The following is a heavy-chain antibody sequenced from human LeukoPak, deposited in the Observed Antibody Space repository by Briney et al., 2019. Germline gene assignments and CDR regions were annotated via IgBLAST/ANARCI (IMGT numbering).Heavy chain of an antibody. Sequence: GGSLRLSCAASGFTVNNNFVSWVRQAPGKGLEWLSLIHRGGSTYYADSVKGRFTISRDTSKNTVFFQMNSLRAEDTAVYYCAREDGTVTSGYFDYWGQGTLVTVSS. CDR3: AREDGTVTSGYFDY. V-gene: IGHV3-53*01. D-gene: IGHD4-17*01. J-gene: IGHJ4*02. CDR1: GFTVNNNF. CDR2: IHRGGST.